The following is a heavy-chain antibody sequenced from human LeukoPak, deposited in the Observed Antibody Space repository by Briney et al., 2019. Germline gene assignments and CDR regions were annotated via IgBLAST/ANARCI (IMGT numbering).Heavy chain of an antibody. Sequence: PSETLSLTCTVSGGSISSSSYYWGWLRPPPGKGLEWIGSIYYSGSTYYNPSLRSRVTISVDTSKNQFSLKLSSVTAADTAVYYCARLPSYGSGRGDRVDYWGQGTLVTVSS. CDR3: ARLPSYGSGRGDRVDY. J-gene: IGHJ4*02. D-gene: IGHD3-10*01. CDR2: IYYSGST. V-gene: IGHV4-39*07. CDR1: GGSISSSSYY.